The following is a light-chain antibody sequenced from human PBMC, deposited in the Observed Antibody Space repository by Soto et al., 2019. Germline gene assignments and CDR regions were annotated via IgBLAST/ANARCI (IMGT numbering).Light chain of an antibody. CDR2: AAS. CDR1: QSISSY. Sequence: DIQMTQSPSALSASVGDRFTITCRASQSISSYLNWYQHKPGKAPRLLIYAASGLQSGVPSRFSGSESGTDFTLTISSLQPEDFATYFCQQNYSHQWTVGQGTKVDIK. V-gene: IGKV1-39*01. J-gene: IGKJ1*01. CDR3: QQNYSHQWT.